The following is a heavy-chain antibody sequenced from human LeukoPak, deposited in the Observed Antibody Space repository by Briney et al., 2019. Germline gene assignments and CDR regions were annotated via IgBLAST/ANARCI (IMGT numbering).Heavy chain of an antibody. J-gene: IGHJ5*02. V-gene: IGHV1-2*02. CDR3: ARDRDITIFGVVIRRGFDP. D-gene: IGHD3-3*01. CDR2: INPNSGGT. Sequence: ASVTVSCKASGYTFTGYYMHWVRQAPGQGLEWMGWINPNSGGTNYAQKFQGRVTMTRDTSISTAYMELSRLRSDDTAVYYCARDRDITIFGVVIRRGFDPWGQGTLVTVSS. CDR1: GYTFTGYY.